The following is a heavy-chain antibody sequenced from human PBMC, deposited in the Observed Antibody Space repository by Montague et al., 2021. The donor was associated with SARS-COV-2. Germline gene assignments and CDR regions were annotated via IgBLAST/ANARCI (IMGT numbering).Heavy chain of an antibody. Sequence: SLRLSCAASGFTFSSYAMSWVRQAPGKGLEWVSGISGSGGNTYYADSVKGRFTISRDNSKNTLYLQMNSLRAEDTAVYYCASLGYCSGGSCYSGDYWGQGTLVTVSS. CDR2: ISGSGGNT. D-gene: IGHD2-15*01. J-gene: IGHJ4*02. V-gene: IGHV3-23*01. CDR3: ASLGYCSGGSCYSGDY. CDR1: GFTFSSYA.